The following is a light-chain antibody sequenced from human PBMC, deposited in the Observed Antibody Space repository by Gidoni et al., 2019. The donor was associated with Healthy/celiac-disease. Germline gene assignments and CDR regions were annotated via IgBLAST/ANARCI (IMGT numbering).Light chain of an antibody. Sequence: EIVSTQSPGPLSLSPGERATLSCRASQSVSSSYLAWYQQKPGQAPRRLIYGASSRATGIPDRFSGSGSGTDFTRTISRLEPEDCAVYYCQQYGSSPRTFGQGTKVEIK. CDR3: QQYGSSPRT. CDR2: GAS. CDR1: QSVSSSY. J-gene: IGKJ1*01. V-gene: IGKV3-20*01.